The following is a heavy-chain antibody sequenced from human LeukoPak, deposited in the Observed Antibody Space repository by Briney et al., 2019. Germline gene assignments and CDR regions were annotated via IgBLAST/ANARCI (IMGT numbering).Heavy chain of an antibody. D-gene: IGHD6-19*01. J-gene: IGHJ4*02. CDR1: GFTFSSYG. Sequence: GGSLRLSCAASGFTFSSYGMHWVRQAPGKGLEYVSAISSNGGSTYYANSVKGRFTISRDNSKNTLYLQMGSLRAEDMAVYYCARGDSGPDYWGQGTLVTVSS. CDR2: ISSNGGST. V-gene: IGHV3-64*01. CDR3: ARGDSGPDY.